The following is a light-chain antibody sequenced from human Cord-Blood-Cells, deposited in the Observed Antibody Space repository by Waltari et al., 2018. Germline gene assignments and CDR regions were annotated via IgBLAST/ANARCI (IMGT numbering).Light chain of an antibody. CDR2: SNN. CDR1: SSNLASNT. CDR3: AAWDDSLNGWV. V-gene: IGLV1-44*01. J-gene: IGLJ3*02. Sequence: QSVLTPPPSASGTPGQRVALSSSESSSNLASNTVIWYQQLPGTAPNLLIYSNNQRPSGVPDRFSGSKSGTSASLAISGLQSEDEADYYCAAWDDSLNGWVFGGGTKLTVL.